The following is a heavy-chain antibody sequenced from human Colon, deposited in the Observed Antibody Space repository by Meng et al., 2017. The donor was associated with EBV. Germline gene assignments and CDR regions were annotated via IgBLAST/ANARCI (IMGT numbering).Heavy chain of an antibody. CDR1: GGSMSSGDYF. CDR3: ARAEYYNWFDP. D-gene: IGHD1-14*01. V-gene: IGHV4-30-4*02. Sequence: QVQVQESGPGLVKPSXXLPLTCTVSGGSMSSGDYFWNWFRQPPGKGLEWIGYIYYSGNTYYNPSLKSRVTISIDTSKNQFSLKLSSVTAADTAVYYCARAEYYNWFDPWGQGTLVTVSS. J-gene: IGHJ5*02. CDR2: IYYSGNT.